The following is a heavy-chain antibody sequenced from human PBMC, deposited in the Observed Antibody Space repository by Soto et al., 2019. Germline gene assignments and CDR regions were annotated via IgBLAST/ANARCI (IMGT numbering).Heavy chain of an antibody. J-gene: IGHJ3*02. V-gene: IGHV3-30*18. D-gene: IGHD6-6*01. Sequence: PGGSLRLSCAASGFTFSNYGMHWVRQAPGKGLEWVAVISYDASNIYYADSVKGRFTISRDNSKDTLYLQMNSLRAEDTAVYYCAKPPVEYSASYSFEIWGQGTMVTVSS. CDR3: AKPPVEYSASYSFEI. CDR1: GFTFSNYG. CDR2: ISYDASNI.